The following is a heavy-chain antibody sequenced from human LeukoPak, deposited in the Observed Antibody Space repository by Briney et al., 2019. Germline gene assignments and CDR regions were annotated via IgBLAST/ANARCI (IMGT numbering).Heavy chain of an antibody. J-gene: IGHJ4*02. D-gene: IGHD4-17*01. CDR2: ITSSGTTS. Sequence: PGGSLRLSCTVSGFTLSDHYMSWARQTPGRGLEWISWITSSGTTSDYADSVKGRFTISRDNAKNSIYLQMNNLRVEDTAVYYCARDPDYGDPYWGQGTLVTVSS. CDR1: GFTLSDHY. V-gene: IGHV3-11*01. CDR3: ARDPDYGDPY.